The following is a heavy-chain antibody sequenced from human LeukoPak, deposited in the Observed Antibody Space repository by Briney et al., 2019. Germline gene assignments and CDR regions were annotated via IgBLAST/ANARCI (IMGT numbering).Heavy chain of an antibody. CDR1: GGSISNYY. CDR3: ARTGWENYYYYMDV. J-gene: IGHJ6*03. V-gene: IGHV4-39*07. Sequence: SETLSLTCTVSGGSISNYYWSWIRQPPGKGLEWIGSIYYSGSTYYNPSLKSRVTISGDTSKNQFSLKLSSVTAADTAVYYCARTGWENYYYYMDVWGKGTTVTISS. CDR2: IYYSGST. D-gene: IGHD6-19*01.